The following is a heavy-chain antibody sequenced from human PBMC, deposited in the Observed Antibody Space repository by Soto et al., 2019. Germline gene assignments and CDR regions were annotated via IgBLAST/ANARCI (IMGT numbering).Heavy chain of an antibody. Sequence: SETLSLTCAVYGGSFSAYYWSWIRQPPGKGLEWIGEINHSGGTSYNPSLKSRVTILLGTSTSQFSLKVSSVTAADTAVYYCARDLTISSTDGPLDPWGHGTLVTVSS. D-gene: IGHD1-1*01. CDR2: INHSGGT. J-gene: IGHJ5*02. CDR3: ARDLTISSTDGPLDP. CDR1: GGSFSAYY. V-gene: IGHV4-34*01.